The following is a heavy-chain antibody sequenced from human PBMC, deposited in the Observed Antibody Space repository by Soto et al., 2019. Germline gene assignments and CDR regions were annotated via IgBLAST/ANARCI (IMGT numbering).Heavy chain of an antibody. CDR2: MNAKSGDT. Sequence: ASVKVSCKASGYTFSDFDINWLRQAAGQGPEWMGWMNAKSGDTFSAQRLQGKFNMTWDTSLSSAYMEVGSLTSDDAAIYYCARGNPFNYAGFDVWGQGTTVTVSS. CDR3: ARGNPFNYAGFDV. CDR1: GYTFSDFD. J-gene: IGHJ6*02. V-gene: IGHV1-8*01. D-gene: IGHD3-16*01.